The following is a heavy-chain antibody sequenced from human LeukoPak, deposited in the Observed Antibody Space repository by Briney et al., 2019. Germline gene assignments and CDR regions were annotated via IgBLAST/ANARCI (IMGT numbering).Heavy chain of an antibody. CDR3: AKDGDYYDSSGYYYEAY. Sequence: SVKVSCKASGGTFSSYTFSGVRQAPGQGLEWMGGITPIFGTANYAQKFQGRVTITADESTSTAYMELSSLRSEDTAVYYCAKDGDYYDSSGYYYEAYWGQGTLVTVSS. CDR1: GGTFSSYT. CDR2: ITPIFGTA. J-gene: IGHJ4*02. V-gene: IGHV1-69*13. D-gene: IGHD3-22*01.